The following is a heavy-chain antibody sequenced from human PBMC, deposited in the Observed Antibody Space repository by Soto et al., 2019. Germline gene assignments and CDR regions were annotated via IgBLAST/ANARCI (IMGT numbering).Heavy chain of an antibody. CDR2: IYHSGST. Sequence: SETLSLTCAVSGGSISSGGYSWSWIRQPPGKGLEWIGYIYHSGSTYYNPSLKSRVTISVDRSKNQFSLKLSSVTAADTAVYYCARIYDSSGYNWKPFDYWGQGTLVTVSS. CDR1: GGSISSGGYS. V-gene: IGHV4-30-2*01. CDR3: ARIYDSSGYNWKPFDY. J-gene: IGHJ4*02. D-gene: IGHD3-22*01.